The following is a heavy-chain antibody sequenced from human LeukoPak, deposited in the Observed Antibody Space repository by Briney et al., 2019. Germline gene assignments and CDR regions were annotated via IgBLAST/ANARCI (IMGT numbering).Heavy chain of an antibody. V-gene: IGHV3-23*01. Sequence: PGGSLRLSCAASGFTFSSYAMSWVRQAPGKGLEWVSAISGGGGSTYYADSVKGRFTISRDNSKNTLYLQMNSLRAEDTAVYYCAKAGCSSTSCYEDYWGQGTLVTVSS. CDR2: ISGGGGST. J-gene: IGHJ4*02. CDR1: GFTFSSYA. CDR3: AKAGCSSTSCYEDY. D-gene: IGHD2-2*01.